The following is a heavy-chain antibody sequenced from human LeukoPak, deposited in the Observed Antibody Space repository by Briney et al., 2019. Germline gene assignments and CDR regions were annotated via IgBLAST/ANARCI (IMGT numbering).Heavy chain of an antibody. D-gene: IGHD2/OR15-2a*01. Sequence: PGGPLRLSCAASGFTFSSYAMHWVRQAPGKGLVWVSRTNSDGSVRNYADSVEGRFIISRDNAKNTLYLQMNSLGAEDTAVYFCARDPSVNNAIGYNWFDHWGQGALVTVSS. V-gene: IGHV3-74*01. J-gene: IGHJ5*02. CDR2: TNSDGSVR. CDR1: GFTFSSYA. CDR3: ARDPSVNNAIGYNWFDH.